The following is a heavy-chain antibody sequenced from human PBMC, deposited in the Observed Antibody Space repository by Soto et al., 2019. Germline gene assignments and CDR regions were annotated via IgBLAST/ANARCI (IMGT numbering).Heavy chain of an antibody. CDR3: ASLEMATMQG. D-gene: IGHD3-3*01. Sequence: EVQLVESGGGLVQPGGSLRLSCAASGFTFSSYDMNWVRQAPGKGLEWVSYISSSDSAIYYADSVKGRFTISRDNAKNSLYLQMNSLRAEDTAVYYCASLEMATMQGWGQGTLVTVSS. J-gene: IGHJ4*02. CDR1: GFTFSSYD. V-gene: IGHV3-48*03. CDR2: ISSSDSAI.